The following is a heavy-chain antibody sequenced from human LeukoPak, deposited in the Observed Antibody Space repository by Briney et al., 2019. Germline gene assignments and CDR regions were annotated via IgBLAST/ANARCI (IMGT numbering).Heavy chain of an antibody. D-gene: IGHD2-2*01. CDR1: GYTFTSYD. V-gene: IGHV1-2*02. CDR2: INPNSGGT. J-gene: IGHJ3*02. Sequence: ASVKVSCKASGYTFTSYDINWVRQAPGQGLEWMGWINPNSGGTNYAQKFQGRVTMTRDTSISTAYMELSRLRSDDTAVYYCARGTYSDIVVVPAAQLGAFDIWGQGTMVTVSS. CDR3: ARGTYSDIVVVPAAQLGAFDI.